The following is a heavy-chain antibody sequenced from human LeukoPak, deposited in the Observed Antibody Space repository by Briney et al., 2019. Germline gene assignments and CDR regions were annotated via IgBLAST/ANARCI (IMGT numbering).Heavy chain of an antibody. CDR1: GGTFSSYT. J-gene: IGHJ4*02. CDR2: IIPILGIA. CDR3: ARDRSGSYYFLDY. Sequence: SVKVSCKASGGTFSSYTISWVRQAPGQGLEWMGRIIPILGIANYAQRFQGRVTITADKSTSTAYMELSSLRSEDTAVYYCARDRSGSYYFLDYWGQGTLVTVSS. D-gene: IGHD1-26*01. V-gene: IGHV1-69*04.